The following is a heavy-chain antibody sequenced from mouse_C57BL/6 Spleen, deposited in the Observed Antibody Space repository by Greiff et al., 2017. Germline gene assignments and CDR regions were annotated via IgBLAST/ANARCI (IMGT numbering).Heavy chain of an antibody. Sequence: VQLQQPGAELVRPGTSVKLSCKASGYTFTSYWMHWVKQRPGQGLEWIGVIDPSDSYTNYNQKFKGKATLTVDTSSSTAYMQLSSLTSEDSAVYDCARRKDYDYDGDYWGQGTTLTVSS. D-gene: IGHD2-4*01. J-gene: IGHJ2*01. CDR2: IDPSDSYT. V-gene: IGHV1-59*01. CDR3: ARRKDYDYDGDY. CDR1: GYTFTSYW.